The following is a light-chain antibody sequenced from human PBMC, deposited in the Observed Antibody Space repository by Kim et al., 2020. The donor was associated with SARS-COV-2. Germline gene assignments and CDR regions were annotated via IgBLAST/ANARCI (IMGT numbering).Light chain of an antibody. J-gene: IGKJ5*01. V-gene: IGKV3-15*01. Sequence: EIVMTQSPATLSLSPGERATLSCRASQSISSSLAWYQQKPGQAPRVLIYGASARATGIPARFSGSGSGTEFTLTISNLQSEDFAVYYYQQYAYWRAFGQGTRLEIK. CDR2: GAS. CDR3: QQYAYWRA. CDR1: QSISSS.